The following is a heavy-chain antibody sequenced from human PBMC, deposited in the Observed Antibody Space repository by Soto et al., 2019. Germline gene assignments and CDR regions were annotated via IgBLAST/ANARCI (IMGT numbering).Heavy chain of an antibody. CDR2: IRSKAYGGTT. Sequence: GGSLRLSCTASGFTFGDYAMSWFRQAPGKGLEWVGFIRSKAYGGTTEYAASVKGRFTISRDDSKSIAYLQMNSLKTEDTAVYYCTSSYCSSTSCPDYYYYGMDVWGQGTTVTVSS. V-gene: IGHV3-49*03. D-gene: IGHD2-2*01. CDR1: GFTFGDYA. J-gene: IGHJ6*02. CDR3: TSSYCSSTSCPDYYYYGMDV.